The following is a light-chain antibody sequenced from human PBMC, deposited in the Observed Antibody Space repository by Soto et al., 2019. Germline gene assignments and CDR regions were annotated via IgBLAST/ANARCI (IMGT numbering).Light chain of an antibody. J-gene: IGKJ2*01. CDR3: QQSYSTLGT. V-gene: IGKV1-39*01. CDR1: HSINNY. Sequence: IQMTQSPSSLSASVGDRVIITCRSDHSINNYLNWYQQRPGKVPKLLIYHASTLQSGVPSRFSGSGSGRVFTLTINSLQPEDFATYYCQQSYSTLGTFGRGTRVEI. CDR2: HAS.